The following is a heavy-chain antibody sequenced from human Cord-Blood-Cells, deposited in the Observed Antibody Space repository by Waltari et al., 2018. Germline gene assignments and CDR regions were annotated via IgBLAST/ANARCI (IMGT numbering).Heavy chain of an antibody. J-gene: IGHJ4*02. CDR3: AVRDSSGYYYFDY. D-gene: IGHD3-22*01. CDR2: IYHSGST. V-gene: IGHV4-4*02. CDR1: GGSISSSNW. Sequence: QVQLQESGPGLVKPSGTLSLTCAVSGGSISSSNWWRWVSQPHGKGLEWIGEIYHSGSTNSTPSRKSRVTISVDKSKNQFSLKLSSVTAADTAVYYCAVRDSSGYYYFDYWGQGTLVTVSS.